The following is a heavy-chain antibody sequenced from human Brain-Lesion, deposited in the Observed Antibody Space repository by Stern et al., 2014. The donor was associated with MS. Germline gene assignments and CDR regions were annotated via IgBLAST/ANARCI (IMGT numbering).Heavy chain of an antibody. CDR3: ARRVLVAMGGYPKTLDV. J-gene: IGHJ6*02. D-gene: IGHD2-2*01. CDR1: GFTFSRHW. V-gene: IGHV3-7*01. Sequence: VQLVQSGGVLVQPGGSLKLSCAASGFTFSRHWMTWVRQAPGKGLEWVANIKEDGSEQYYVDSVKGRFTMSRDNAKNSLYLQMNSLRAEDTAVYYCARRVLVAMGGYPKTLDVWGRGTTVTVSS. CDR2: IKEDGSEQ.